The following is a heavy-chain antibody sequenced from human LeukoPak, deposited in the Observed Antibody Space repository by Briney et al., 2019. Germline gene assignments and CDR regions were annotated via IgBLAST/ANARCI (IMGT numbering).Heavy chain of an antibody. V-gene: IGHV4-59*08. J-gene: IGHJ6*02. CDR3: VRHSPRGANYYYGMGV. Sequence: PSETLSLTCTVPGGSIISHYWSWIRQPPGKGLEWIGYLYYSGSTNYNPSLKSRVTISVDTSKNQFSLKLSSATAADTAVYYCVRHSPRGANYYYGMGVWGQGTTVTVSS. CDR2: LYYSGST. D-gene: IGHD3-16*01. CDR1: GGSIISHY.